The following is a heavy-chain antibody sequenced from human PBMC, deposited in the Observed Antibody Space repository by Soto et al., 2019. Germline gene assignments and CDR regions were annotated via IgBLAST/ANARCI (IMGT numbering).Heavy chain of an antibody. CDR2: IYYSGST. Sequence: SETLSLTCAVSGGSICSSSYYWGWISKPPGKGLEWIGSIYYSGSTYCNPSLKSRVTISVDTSKNQFSLKLSSVTAADTAVYYCARATVEVYYYYGMDVWGQGTTVTVSS. CDR1: GGSICSSSYY. V-gene: IGHV4-39*01. CDR3: ARATVEVYYYYGMDV. D-gene: IGHD4-17*01. J-gene: IGHJ6*02.